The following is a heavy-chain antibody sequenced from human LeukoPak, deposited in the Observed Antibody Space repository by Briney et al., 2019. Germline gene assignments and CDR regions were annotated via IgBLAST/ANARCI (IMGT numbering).Heavy chain of an antibody. V-gene: IGHV3-23*01. CDR1: GFTFSSYA. Sequence: GGSLRLSCAASGFTFSSYAMSWVRQAPGKGLEWVSISSNSGSSTHYAGSVKGRFTISRDNSKDTLYLQMSSLRVGDTAVYYCARGTVTMVDYWGQGTLVTVSS. J-gene: IGHJ4*02. CDR2: SSNSGSST. CDR3: ARGTVTMVDY. D-gene: IGHD3-10*01.